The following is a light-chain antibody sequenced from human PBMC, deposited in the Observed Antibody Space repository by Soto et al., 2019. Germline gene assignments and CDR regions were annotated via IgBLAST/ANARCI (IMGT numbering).Light chain of an antibody. CDR2: AAS. Sequence: DIQMTQSPSSLSASVGDRVTITCRASQSISNYLNWYQQKPGKAPKLLIYAASSMQSGVPSRFRVSGSETDFTLTISSLQPDDSATYYCQQSFSPLWTFGQGTKVEV. V-gene: IGKV1-39*01. CDR1: QSISNY. CDR3: QQSFSPLWT. J-gene: IGKJ1*01.